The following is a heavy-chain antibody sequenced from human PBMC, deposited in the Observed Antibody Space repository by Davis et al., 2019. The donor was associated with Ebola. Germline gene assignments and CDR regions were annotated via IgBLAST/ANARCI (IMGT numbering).Heavy chain of an antibody. V-gene: IGHV1-46*01. CDR2: INPSGGST. D-gene: IGHD5-18*01. J-gene: IGHJ6*02. CDR1: GYTFTGYY. CDR3: ASHPVDTAMVNYYYYGMDV. Sequence: ASVKVSCKASGYTFTGYYMHWVRQAPGQGLEWMGIINPSGGSTSYAQKFQGRVTMTRDTSTSTVYMELSSLRSEDTAVYYCASHPVDTAMVNYYYYGMDVWGQGTTVTVSS.